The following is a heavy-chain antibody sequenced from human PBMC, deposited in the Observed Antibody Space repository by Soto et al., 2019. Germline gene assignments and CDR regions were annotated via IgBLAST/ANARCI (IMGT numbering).Heavy chain of an antibody. CDR1: GFSFTSYE. Sequence: QLVESGGGLVQPGGSLRLSCAASGFSFTSYEMHWVRQAPGKGLEWISYISSTGSGRLYEDSVKGRFTISRDNARNSLALQMNNLRAEDTATYYCVRYLHESLEADVLRVAKWGQGTQVIVSS. CDR3: VRYLHESLEADVLRVAK. V-gene: IGHV3-48*03. CDR2: ISSTGSGR. J-gene: IGHJ4*02. D-gene: IGHD5-12*01.